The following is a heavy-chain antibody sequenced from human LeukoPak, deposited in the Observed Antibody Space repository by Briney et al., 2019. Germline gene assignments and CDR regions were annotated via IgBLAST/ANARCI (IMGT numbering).Heavy chain of an antibody. J-gene: IGHJ4*02. V-gene: IGHV3-21*01. Sequence: GGSLRLSCAASGFTFSSYGMSWVRQAPGKGLGWVSSISSSSSYIYYADSVKGRFTISRDNAKNSLYLQMSSLRAEDTAVYARVKTVAGIDYWGQGTLVTVSS. CDR3: VKTVAGIDY. CDR2: ISSSSSYI. D-gene: IGHD6-19*01. CDR1: GFTFSSYG.